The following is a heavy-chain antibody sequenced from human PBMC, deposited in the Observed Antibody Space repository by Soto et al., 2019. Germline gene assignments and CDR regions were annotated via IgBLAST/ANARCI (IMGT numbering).Heavy chain of an antibody. CDR2: ISYSGSS. Sequence: QVQLQESGPGLVKPSQTLSLTCTVSGGSNIRDGYYWSWIRQHPGKGLEWIAYISYSGSSYSNPSLKSRVTISAETSKNQSSLRLTSVTAADTAVYFCARATPAGSADFWGQGTLVTVSS. CDR3: ARATPAGSADF. V-gene: IGHV4-31*03. J-gene: IGHJ4*02. CDR1: GGSNIRDGYY. D-gene: IGHD2-2*01.